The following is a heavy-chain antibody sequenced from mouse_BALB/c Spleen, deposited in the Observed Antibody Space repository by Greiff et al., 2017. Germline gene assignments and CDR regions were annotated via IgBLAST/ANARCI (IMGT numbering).Heavy chain of an antibody. D-gene: IGHD2-2*01. Sequence: QVQLKQSGPELVRPGVSVKISCKGSSYTFTDYAMHWVKQSHAKSLEWIGVISTYYGNTNYNQKFKGKATMTVDKSSSTAYMELARLTSEDSAVYYCARIGGYDGSMDYWGQGTSVTVSS. CDR1: SYTFTDYA. J-gene: IGHJ4*01. CDR2: ISTYYGNT. CDR3: ARIGGYDGSMDY. V-gene: IGHV1-67*01.